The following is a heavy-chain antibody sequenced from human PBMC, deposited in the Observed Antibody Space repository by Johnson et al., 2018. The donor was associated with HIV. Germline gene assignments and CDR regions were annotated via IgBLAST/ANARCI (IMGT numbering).Heavy chain of an antibody. CDR2: ISYDGGIK. J-gene: IGHJ3*02. D-gene: IGHD1-26*01. CDR1: GFTFSSYA. CDR3: ARTRRRVGAKPWGAFDI. Sequence: QVQLVESGGGVVQPGRSLRLSCAASGFTFSSYAMHWVRQAPGKGLEWVAVISYDGGIKYDADSVKGRFTISRDNSKNTLSLQMNSLRPEETAMYYCARTRRRVGAKPWGAFDIWGQGTAVTVSS. V-gene: IGHV3-30-3*01.